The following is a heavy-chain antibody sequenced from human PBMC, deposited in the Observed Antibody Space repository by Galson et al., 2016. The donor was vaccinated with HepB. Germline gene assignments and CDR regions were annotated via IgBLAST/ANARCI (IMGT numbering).Heavy chain of an antibody. V-gene: IGHV3-49*03. Sequence: SLRLSCAASGVTSGDYAMSWFRQTPGKGLEWVGLIRSKAYSGATEYAASVKGRYSTSRYEYKIITYLQLNRLKTVDTDVYYCTRNGPPPMYYDTVGYRGLDAFDVWGPGTMVTVSS. D-gene: IGHD3-16*01. J-gene: IGHJ3*01. CDR1: GVTSGDYA. CDR3: TRNGPPPMYYDTVGYRGLDAFDV. CDR2: IRSKAYSGAT.